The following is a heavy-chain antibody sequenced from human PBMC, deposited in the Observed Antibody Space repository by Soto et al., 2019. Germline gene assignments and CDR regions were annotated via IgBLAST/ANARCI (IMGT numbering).Heavy chain of an antibody. Sequence: GESLKISCKGSGYSFTSYWIGWVRQMPGKGLEWMGIIYPGDSDTRYSPSFQGQVTISADKSISTAYLQWSSLKASDTAMYYCARQVENPATLYSSSSDYYYYYMDVWGKGTTVTVSS. D-gene: IGHD6-6*01. J-gene: IGHJ6*03. V-gene: IGHV5-51*01. CDR1: GYSFTSYW. CDR2: IYPGDSDT. CDR3: ARQVENPATLYSSSSDYYYYYMDV.